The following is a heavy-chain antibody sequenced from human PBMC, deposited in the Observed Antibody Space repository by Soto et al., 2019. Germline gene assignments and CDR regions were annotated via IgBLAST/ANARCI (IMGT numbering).Heavy chain of an antibody. CDR1: GFTFSSYA. CDR2: ISGSGGST. Sequence: PGGSLRLSCAASGFTFSSYAMSWVRQAPGKGLEWVSAISGSGGSTYYADSVKGRFTISRDNSKNTLYLQMNSLRAEDTAVYYCAKGPPRLVVVVAATKYYFDYWGQGTLVTVSS. V-gene: IGHV3-23*01. J-gene: IGHJ4*02. CDR3: AKGPPRLVVVVAATKYYFDY. D-gene: IGHD2-15*01.